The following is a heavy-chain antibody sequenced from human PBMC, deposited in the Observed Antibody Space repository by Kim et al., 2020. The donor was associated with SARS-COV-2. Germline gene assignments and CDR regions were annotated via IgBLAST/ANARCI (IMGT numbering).Heavy chain of an antibody. D-gene: IGHD3-10*01. CDR1: GFTFSSYA. J-gene: IGHJ4*02. CDR2: ISGSGGST. CDR3: ASRPVNMVRGVIINPPFGY. Sequence: GGSLRLSCAASGFTFSSYAMSWVRQAPGKGLEWVSAISGSGGSTYYADSVKGRFTISRDNSKNTLYLQMNSLRAEDTAVYYCASRPVNMVRGVIINPPFGYWGQGTLVTVSS. V-gene: IGHV3-23*01.